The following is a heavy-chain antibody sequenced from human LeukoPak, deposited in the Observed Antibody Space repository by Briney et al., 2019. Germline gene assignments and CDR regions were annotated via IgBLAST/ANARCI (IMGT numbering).Heavy chain of an antibody. D-gene: IGHD6-13*01. CDR2: ISYDGSNK. CDR1: GFTFSSYG. CDR3: AKDATAVPGTVYMDV. V-gene: IGHV3-30*18. J-gene: IGHJ6*03. Sequence: GGSLRLSCAASGFTFSSYGMHWVRQAPGKGLEWVAVISYDGSNKFYADSVKGRFTISRDNAKNSVYLQMTSLRAEDTALYYCAKDATAVPGTVYMDVWGKGTTVIISS.